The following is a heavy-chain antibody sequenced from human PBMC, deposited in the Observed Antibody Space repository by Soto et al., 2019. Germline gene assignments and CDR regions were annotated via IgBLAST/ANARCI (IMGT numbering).Heavy chain of an antibody. V-gene: IGHV3-21*01. Sequence: EVQLVESGGGLVKPGGSLRLSCAASGFTFSSYSMNWVRQAPGKGLEWVSSISSSSSYIYYADSVKGRFTISRDNAKNSLYLQMNSLRAEDTAVYYCARELTVAGRGENWFDPWVQGTLVTVSS. CDR2: ISSSSSYI. J-gene: IGHJ5*02. CDR3: ARELTVAGRGENWFDP. CDR1: GFTFSSYS. D-gene: IGHD6-19*01.